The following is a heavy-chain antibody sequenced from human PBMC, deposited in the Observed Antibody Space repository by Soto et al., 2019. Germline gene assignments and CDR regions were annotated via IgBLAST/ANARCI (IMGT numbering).Heavy chain of an antibody. V-gene: IGHV1-3*01. CDR1: GYTFTSYA. CDR2: INAGNGNT. CDR3: ARDLGISRFDY. Sequence: GASVKVSCKASGYTFTSYAMHWVRQAPGQRLEWMGWINAGNGNTKYSQKFQGRVTITRDTSASTAYMELSNLRSEDTAVYYCARDLGISRFDYWGQGTLVTVSS. D-gene: IGHD2-15*01. J-gene: IGHJ4*02.